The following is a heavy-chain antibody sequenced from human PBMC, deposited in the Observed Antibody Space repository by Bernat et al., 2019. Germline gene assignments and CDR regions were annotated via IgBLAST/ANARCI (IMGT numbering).Heavy chain of an antibody. Sequence: EVQLVESGGGLVQPGRSLRLSCTASGFTFGDYAMSWVRQAPGKGLEWVGFIRSKAYGGTTEYAASVKGRFTISRDDSKSIAYLQMNSLKTEDTAVYYCTPRSGWYNYWGQGTLVTVSS. CDR2: IRSKAYGGTT. J-gene: IGHJ4*02. V-gene: IGHV3-49*04. CDR3: TPRSGWYNY. CDR1: GFTFGDYA. D-gene: IGHD6-19*01.